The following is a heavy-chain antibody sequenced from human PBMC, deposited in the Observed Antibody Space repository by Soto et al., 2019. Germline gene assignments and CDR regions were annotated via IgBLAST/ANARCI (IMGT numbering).Heavy chain of an antibody. CDR2: ISYDGTTK. J-gene: IGHJ5*02. CDR1: GFTFSTHA. V-gene: IGHV3-30-3*01. D-gene: IGHD6-13*01. Sequence: QEQVVESGGGVVQPGRSLRLSCPASGFTFSTHAMHWVRQAPGRGLEWVAIISYDGTTKDYADSVKGRFTISRDNSKNAVYLLMNSLRSEDTALYYCARDWRTAGTTGWFDPWGQGTLVTVSS. CDR3: ARDWRTAGTTGWFDP.